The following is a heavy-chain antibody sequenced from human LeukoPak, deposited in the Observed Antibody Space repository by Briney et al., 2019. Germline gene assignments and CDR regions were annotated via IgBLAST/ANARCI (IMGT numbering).Heavy chain of an antibody. J-gene: IGHJ4*02. V-gene: IGHV3-30*02. CDR2: IRYDGSNK. D-gene: IGHD5-18*01. Sequence: PGGSLRLSCAASGFTFSSYGMHWVRQAPGKGLEWVAFIRYDGSNKYYADSVKGRFTISRDNSKNTLYLQMNSLRAEDTAVYYCAKDSGIYSYGQVPFDYWGQGTLVTVSS. CDR3: AKDSGIYSYGQVPFDY. CDR1: GFTFSSYG.